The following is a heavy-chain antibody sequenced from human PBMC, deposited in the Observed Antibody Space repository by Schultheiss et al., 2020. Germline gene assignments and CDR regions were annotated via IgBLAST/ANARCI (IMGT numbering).Heavy chain of an antibody. CDR1: GYTFTSYY. Sequence: GESLKISCKASGYTFTSYYIHWVRQATGQGLEWMGWMNPNSGNTGYAQKFQGRVTMTTDTSTSTAYMELSSLRVEDTAVYYCAKAGLACGGDCPGRDSFAVWGQGTVVTVS. CDR2: MNPNSGNT. V-gene: IGHV1-8*02. D-gene: IGHD2-21*02. CDR3: AKAGLACGGDCPGRDSFAV. J-gene: IGHJ3*01.